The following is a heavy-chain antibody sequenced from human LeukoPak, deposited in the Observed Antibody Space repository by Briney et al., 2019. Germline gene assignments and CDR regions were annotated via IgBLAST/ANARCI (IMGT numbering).Heavy chain of an antibody. CDR3: ARGGAIAAAGTGFYYFDY. CDR2: IIPILGIA. CDR1: GGTFSSYA. J-gene: IGHJ4*02. Sequence: SVKVSCKASGGTFSSYAISWVRQAPGQGLERMGRIIPILGIANYAQKFQGRVTITADKSTSTAYMELSSLRSEDTAVYYCARGGAIAAAGTGFYYFDYWGQGTLVTVSS. V-gene: IGHV1-69*04. D-gene: IGHD6-13*01.